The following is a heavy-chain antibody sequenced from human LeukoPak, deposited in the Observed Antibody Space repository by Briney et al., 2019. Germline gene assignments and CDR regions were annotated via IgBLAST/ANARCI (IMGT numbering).Heavy chain of an antibody. CDR3: ARDRPYYYDSSGYDY. V-gene: IGHV3-66*01. D-gene: IGHD3-22*01. J-gene: IGHJ4*02. Sequence: PGGSLRLSRAASGFTFSSYAMSWVRQAPGKGLEWVSVIYSGGSTYYADSVKGRFTISRDNSKNTLYLQMNSLRAEDTAVYYCARDRPYYYDSSGYDYWGQGTLVTVSS. CDR2: IYSGGST. CDR1: GFTFSSYA.